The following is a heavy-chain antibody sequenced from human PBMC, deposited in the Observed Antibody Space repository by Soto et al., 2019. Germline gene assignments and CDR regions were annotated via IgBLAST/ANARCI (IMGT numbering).Heavy chain of an antibody. CDR2: INPSGGST. V-gene: IGHV1-46*01. Sequence: ASVKVSCKASGYTFTSYYMHWVRQAPGQGLKWMGIINPSGGSTSYAQKFQGRVTMTRDTSTSTVYMELSSLRSEDTAVYYCARNPEAYGMDVWGQGTTVTVSS. CDR3: ARNPEAYGMDV. CDR1: GYTFTSYY. J-gene: IGHJ6*02.